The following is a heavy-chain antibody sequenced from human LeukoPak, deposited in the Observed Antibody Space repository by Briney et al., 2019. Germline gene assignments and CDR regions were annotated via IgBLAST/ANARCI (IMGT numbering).Heavy chain of an antibody. V-gene: IGHV1-3*01. J-gene: IGHJ3*02. D-gene: IGHD3-16*01. Sequence: ASVKVSCKASGYTFTSYAMHWVRQAPGQRLEWMGWINAGNGNTKYSQEFQGRVTITRDTSASTAYMELSSLRSEDTAVYYCARDRLEQLIGNDAFDIWGQGTMVTVSS. CDR1: GYTFTSYA. CDR3: ARDRLEQLIGNDAFDI. CDR2: INAGNGNT.